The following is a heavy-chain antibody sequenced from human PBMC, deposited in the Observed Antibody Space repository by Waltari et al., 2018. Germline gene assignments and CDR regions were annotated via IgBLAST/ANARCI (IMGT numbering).Heavy chain of an antibody. J-gene: IGHJ1*01. D-gene: IGHD3-22*01. CDR1: GFTFSNAW. CDR3: TTAEDYYDSSGYYLSAEYFQH. CDR2: IKSKTYGGTT. Sequence: EVQLVESGGGLVKPGGSLRLSCAASGFTFSNAWMSWVRQAPGKGLEWVGRIKSKTYGGTTDYAAPVKGRFTISRDDSKNTLYLQMNSLKTEDTAVYYCTTAEDYYDSSGYYLSAEYFQHWGQGTLVTVSS. V-gene: IGHV3-15*01.